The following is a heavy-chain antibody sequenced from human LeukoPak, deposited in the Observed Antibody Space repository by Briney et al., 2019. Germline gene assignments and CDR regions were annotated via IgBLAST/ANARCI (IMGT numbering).Heavy chain of an antibody. D-gene: IGHD2-15*01. CDR3: ARDLIGCCSGGSCYPFDP. CDR2: ISSSSYI. CDR1: GFTFSSYS. V-gene: IGHV3-21*01. Sequence: GGSLRLSCAASGFTFSSYSMNWVRQAPGKGLEWVSSISSSSYIYYADSVKGRFTISRDNAKNSLYLQMNSLRAEDTAVYYCARDLIGCCSGGSCYPFDPWGQGTLVTVSS. J-gene: IGHJ5*02.